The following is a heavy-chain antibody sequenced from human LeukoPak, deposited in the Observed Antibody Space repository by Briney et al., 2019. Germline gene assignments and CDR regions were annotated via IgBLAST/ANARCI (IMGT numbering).Heavy chain of an antibody. J-gene: IGHJ4*02. CDR2: ISPRGTYK. Sequence: PGGSLRLSCATSGFIYKDYAMNWVRQAPGKGLEWVASISPRGTYKFYADSIKGRFTISRDDAEKSLYLQMNSLRAEDTAVYYCPKDLDCSSTSCYPDYWGQGTLVTVSS. CDR1: GFIYKDYA. V-gene: IGHV3-21*04. CDR3: PKDLDCSSTSCYPDY. D-gene: IGHD2-2*01.